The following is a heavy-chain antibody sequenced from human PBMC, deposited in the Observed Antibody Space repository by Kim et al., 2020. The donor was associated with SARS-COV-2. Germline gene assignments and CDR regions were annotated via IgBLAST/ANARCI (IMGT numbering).Heavy chain of an antibody. V-gene: IGHV1-8*01. CDR2: MNTNSGNT. D-gene: IGHD2-2*01. CDR3: ARGPPCSSFTCPYFLAV. J-gene: IGHJ6*03. CDR1: GYTFTNYD. Sequence: ASVKVSCKASGYTFTNYDINWVRQATGQGLEWVGWMNTNSGNTGYAQRFQGRVTMTMNNSISTAYMQLSSLRSEDTAVYFCARGPPCSSFTCPYFLAVWG.